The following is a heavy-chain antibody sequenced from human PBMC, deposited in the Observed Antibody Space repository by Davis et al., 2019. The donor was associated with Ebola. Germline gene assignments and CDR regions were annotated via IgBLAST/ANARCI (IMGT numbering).Heavy chain of an antibody. CDR3: ARQHDPSTPAPGF. CDR1: GFTFSSYW. V-gene: IGHV3-74*01. CDR2: IKTDGSYT. Sequence: GESLKISCAASGFTFSSYWMHWVRQAPGKGLVWVSRIKTDGSYTNYADSVKGRFAIFRDNAKNTLYLQMNSLRAEDTAVYYCARQHDPSTPAPGFWGQGTLDTVSS. D-gene: IGHD5/OR15-5a*01. J-gene: IGHJ4*02.